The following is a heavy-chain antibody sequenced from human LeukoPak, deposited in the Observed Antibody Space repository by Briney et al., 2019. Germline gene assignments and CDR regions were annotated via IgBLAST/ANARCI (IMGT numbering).Heavy chain of an antibody. CDR1: GGSISSYY. Sequence: SETLSLTCTVSGGSISSYYWSWIRQPPGKGLEWIGYIYYSGSTNYNPSLKSRVTISVDTSKNQFSLKLSSVTAADTAVYYCARVLTGNDAFDIWGQGTMVTVSS. CDR2: IYYSGST. CDR3: ARVLTGNDAFDI. V-gene: IGHV4-59*01. J-gene: IGHJ3*02. D-gene: IGHD7-27*01.